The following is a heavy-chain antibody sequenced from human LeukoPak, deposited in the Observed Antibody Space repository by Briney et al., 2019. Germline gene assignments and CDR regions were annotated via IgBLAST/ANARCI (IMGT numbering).Heavy chain of an antibody. V-gene: IGHV3-7*01. Sequence: GGSLRLACAASGFTFTTYWMTWARQAPGKGLEWVGNIKQDGSEKYYVDSVKGRFTMSRDNAKNSVFLQMNSLRAEDTAVYYCARADPDLTILHYWGQGTLVTVSS. J-gene: IGHJ4*02. CDR1: GFTFTTYW. CDR3: ARADPDLTILHY. D-gene: IGHD3-3*01. CDR2: IKQDGSEK.